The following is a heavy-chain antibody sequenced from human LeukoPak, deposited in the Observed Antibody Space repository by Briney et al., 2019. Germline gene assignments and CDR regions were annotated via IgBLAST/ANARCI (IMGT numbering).Heavy chain of an antibody. CDR3: ARALLGVLTGVLEY. J-gene: IGHJ4*02. CDR2: IYDGDP. D-gene: IGHD3-9*01. V-gene: IGHV1-18*01. Sequence: ASVKVSCNTSGYNFHNYGVTWVRQAPGQGLEWVGFIYDGDPRYAQKFQGRVTLTTDRSTNTAYMELRNLRSDDTALYYCARALLGVLTGVLEYWGQGALVSVSS. CDR1: GYNFHNYG.